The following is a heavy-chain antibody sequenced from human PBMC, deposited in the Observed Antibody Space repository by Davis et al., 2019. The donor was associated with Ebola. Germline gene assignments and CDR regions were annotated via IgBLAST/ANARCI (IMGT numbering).Heavy chain of an antibody. Sequence: SLKISCAASGFTFDDYAMHWVRQAPGKGLEWVSGISWNSGSIGYADSVKGRFTISRDNAKNSLYLQMNSLRDEDTAVYYCARDRGCSSTSCYPYYYYGMDVWGQGTTVTVSS. V-gene: IGHV3-9*01. J-gene: IGHJ6*02. CDR1: GFTFDDYA. CDR3: ARDRGCSSTSCYPYYYYGMDV. D-gene: IGHD2-2*01. CDR2: ISWNSGSI.